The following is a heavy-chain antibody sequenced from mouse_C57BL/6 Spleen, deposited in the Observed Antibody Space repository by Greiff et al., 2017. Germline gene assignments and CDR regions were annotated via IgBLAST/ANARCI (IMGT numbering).Heavy chain of an antibody. J-gene: IGHJ2*01. CDR2: IYPGSGST. Sequence: QVQLQQSGAELVKPGASVKMSCKASGYTFTSYWITWVKQRPGQGLEWIGDIYPGSGSTNYNEKFKSKATLTVDTSSSTAYMQLSSLTSEDSAVYYCARAYYGSSYDYFDDWGKGTTLTVSS. CDR1: GYTFTSYW. V-gene: IGHV1-55*01. CDR3: ARAYYGSSYDYFDD. D-gene: IGHD1-1*01.